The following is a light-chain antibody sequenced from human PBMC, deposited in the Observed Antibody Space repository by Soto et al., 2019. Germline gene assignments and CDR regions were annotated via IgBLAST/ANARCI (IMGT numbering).Light chain of an antibody. Sequence: DIQMTQSPSSLSASVGDRVTITCRATQSISISLNWYQHKPGRAPKLLIYGASSLQSGVPSRFSGSGSGTDFTLTNSSLQPEDFATYYCHQSYSIPRTFGGGTKVDIK. CDR3: HQSYSIPRT. J-gene: IGKJ4*01. CDR1: QSISIS. V-gene: IGKV1-39*01. CDR2: GAS.